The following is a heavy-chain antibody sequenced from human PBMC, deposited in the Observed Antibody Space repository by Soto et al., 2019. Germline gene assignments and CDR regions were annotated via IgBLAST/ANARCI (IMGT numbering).Heavy chain of an antibody. V-gene: IGHV1-18*01. Sequence: QVQLVQSGAEVKKPGASVKVSSKASGYTFTSYGISWVRQAPGQGLEWMGWISAYNGNTNYAQKLQGRVTMTTDTSTSTAYMELRSLRSDDTAVYYCARDERWLELRSGRAFDIWGQGTMVTVSS. J-gene: IGHJ3*02. CDR3: ARDERWLELRSGRAFDI. D-gene: IGHD1-7*01. CDR2: ISAYNGNT. CDR1: GYTFTSYG.